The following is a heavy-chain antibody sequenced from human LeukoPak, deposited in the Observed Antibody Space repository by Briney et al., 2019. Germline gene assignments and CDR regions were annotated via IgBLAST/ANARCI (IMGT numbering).Heavy chain of an antibody. CDR3: ARGEWGSGSSPFDY. V-gene: IGHV1-8*01. J-gene: IGHJ4*02. D-gene: IGHD3-16*01. CDR1: GYTFTSYD. Sequence: ASVKVSCKASGYTFTSYDINWLRQATGQGLEWMGWMNPNSGNTGYAQKFQGRVTMTRNTSISTAYMELSSLRSEDTAVYYCARGEWGSGSSPFDYWGQGTLVTVSS. CDR2: MNPNSGNT.